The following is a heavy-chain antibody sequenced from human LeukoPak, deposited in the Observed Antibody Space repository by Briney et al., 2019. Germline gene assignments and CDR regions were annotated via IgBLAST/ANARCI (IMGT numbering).Heavy chain of an antibody. V-gene: IGHV4-59*01. J-gene: IGHJ4*02. CDR2: ISYSGST. Sequence: PSETLSLACTVSGGSLSSYYWSWIRQPPGKGLECIGYISYSGSTNYNPSLKSRVTISLDTSKNQFSLRLSSVTAADTAVYYCASSNDYGDYAFEYWGQGTLVTVSS. D-gene: IGHD4-17*01. CDR1: GGSLSSYY. CDR3: ASSNDYGDYAFEY.